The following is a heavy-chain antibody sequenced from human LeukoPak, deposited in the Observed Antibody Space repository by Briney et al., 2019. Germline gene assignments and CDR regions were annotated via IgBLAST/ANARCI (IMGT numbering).Heavy chain of an antibody. D-gene: IGHD3-10*01. CDR1: GFTFDDYT. CDR3: AKDNTRSITMVRGGGFDY. Sequence: GGSLRLSCAASGFTFDDYTMHWVRQAPGKGLEWVSLIGWDGGSTYYADSVKGRFTISRDNSKNSLYLQMNSLRTEDTALYYCAKDNTRSITMVRGGGFDYWGQGTLVTVSS. V-gene: IGHV3-43*01. J-gene: IGHJ4*02. CDR2: IGWDGGST.